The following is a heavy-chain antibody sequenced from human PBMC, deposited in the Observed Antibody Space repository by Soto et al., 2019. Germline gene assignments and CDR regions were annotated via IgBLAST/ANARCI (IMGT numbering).Heavy chain of an antibody. V-gene: IGHV1-69*13. CDR2: IIPIFGTA. D-gene: IGHD3-3*01. CDR1: GGTFSSYA. CDR3: ARGVRTYYDFWSGYLNY. J-gene: IGHJ4*02. Sequence: SVKVSCKASGGTFSSYAISWVRQAPGQGLEWMGGIIPIFGTANYAQKFQGRVTITADESTSTAYMEQSSLRSEDTAEYYCARGVRTYYDFWSGYLNYWGQGTLVTVSS.